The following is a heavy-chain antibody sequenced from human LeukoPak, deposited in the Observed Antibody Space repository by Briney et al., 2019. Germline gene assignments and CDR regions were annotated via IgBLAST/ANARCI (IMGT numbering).Heavy chain of an antibody. CDR3: ARAPYDILTGYSLNWFDP. Sequence: GASVNVSCKASGYTFTSYAMHWVRQAPGQRLEWMGWINAGNGNTKYSQKFQGRVTITRDTSASTAYMELSSLRSEDTAVYFCARAPYDILTGYSLNWFDPWGQGTLVTVSS. J-gene: IGHJ5*02. CDR1: GYTFTSYA. D-gene: IGHD3-9*01. CDR2: INAGNGNT. V-gene: IGHV1-3*01.